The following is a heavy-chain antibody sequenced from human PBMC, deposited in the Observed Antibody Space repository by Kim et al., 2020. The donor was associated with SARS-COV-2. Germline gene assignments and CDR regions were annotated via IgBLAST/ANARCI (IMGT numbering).Heavy chain of an antibody. Sequence: GESLKISCKGSGYSFTSYWIGWVRQMPGKGLEWMGIIYPGDSDTRYSPSFQGQVTISADKSISTAYLQWSSLKASDTAMYYCARLVGYCSSTSCPPYFDYWGQGTLVTVSS. CDR1: GYSFTSYW. CDR2: IYPGDSDT. V-gene: IGHV5-51*01. D-gene: IGHD2-2*01. CDR3: ARLVGYCSSTSCPPYFDY. J-gene: IGHJ4*02.